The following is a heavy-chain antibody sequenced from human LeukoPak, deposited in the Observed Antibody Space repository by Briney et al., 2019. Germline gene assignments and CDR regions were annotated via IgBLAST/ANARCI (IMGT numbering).Heavy chain of an antibody. CDR2: IPFDGSSE. J-gene: IGHJ4*02. V-gene: IGHV3-30*09. CDR1: GFTFSTYA. CDR3: ARPQGGRQLWLHFDY. D-gene: IGHD5-18*01. Sequence: GGSLRLSCAASGFTFSTYAIHWVRQAPGKGLEGVAVIPFDGSSEYYADSVKGRFAISRDNSKNTLYLQMNSLRTEDTAVYYCARPQGGRQLWLHFDYWGQGTPVTVSS.